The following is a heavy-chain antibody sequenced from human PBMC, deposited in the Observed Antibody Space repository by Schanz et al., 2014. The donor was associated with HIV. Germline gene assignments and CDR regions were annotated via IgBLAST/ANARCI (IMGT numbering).Heavy chain of an antibody. Sequence: QVHLVESGGGVVQPGKSLRLSCAASGFTFRNYGIHWVRQAPGKGLSWVAVIWFDGTQKIYADSVKGRFTISRDDSANTVHLQMSSVRAEDTGVYFCARVSRPYSSGWYNFDYWGQGTLVTVSS. V-gene: IGHV3-33*01. CDR1: GFTFRNYG. D-gene: IGHD6-19*01. CDR2: IWFDGTQK. J-gene: IGHJ4*02. CDR3: ARVSRPYSSGWYNFDY.